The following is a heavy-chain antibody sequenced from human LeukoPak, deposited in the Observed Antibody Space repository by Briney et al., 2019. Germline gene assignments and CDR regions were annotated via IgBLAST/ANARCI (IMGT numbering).Heavy chain of an antibody. CDR1: GGSISPYY. D-gene: IGHD1-26*01. Sequence: SETLSLTCTVSGGSISPYYWSWIRQPPGKGLEWIGYIYYSGSTNYNPSLKSRVTISVDTSKNQFSLKLSSVTAADTAVYYCARNYLVGATSEGFDPWGQGTLVTVSS. CDR2: IYYSGST. V-gene: IGHV4-59*01. J-gene: IGHJ5*02. CDR3: ARNYLVGATSEGFDP.